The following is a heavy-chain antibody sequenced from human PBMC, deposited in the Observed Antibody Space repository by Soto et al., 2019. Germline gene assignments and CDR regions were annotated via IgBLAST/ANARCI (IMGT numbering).Heavy chain of an antibody. CDR1: GFTFSDYY. Sequence: PGGSLRLSCAASGFTFSDYYMSWIRQAPGKGLEWVSYISSSGSTIYYADSVKGRFTISRDNAKNSLYLQMNSLRAEDTAVYYCARGRRYCTNGVCYTNYFDYWGQGTLVTVSS. J-gene: IGHJ4*02. CDR3: ARGRRYCTNGVCYTNYFDY. V-gene: IGHV3-11*01. CDR2: ISSSGSTI. D-gene: IGHD2-8*01.